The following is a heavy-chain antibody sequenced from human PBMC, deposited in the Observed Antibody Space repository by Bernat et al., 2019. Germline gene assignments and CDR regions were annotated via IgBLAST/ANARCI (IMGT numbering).Heavy chain of an antibody. CDR2: ISDGSITT. V-gene: IGHV3-23*01. Sequence: EVQLLESGGGLVQPGGSLRVSCAASGFTFSSYAMTWVRQAPGQGLEWVSTISDGSITTYYADSVKGRFTISRDNSKNALYLQMNSLRAEDTAVYYCAKFDSSGWYRVIQGDGFDIWGQGTMVTVSS. CDR1: GFTFSSYA. D-gene: IGHD6-19*01. CDR3: AKFDSSGWYRVIQGDGFDI. J-gene: IGHJ3*02.